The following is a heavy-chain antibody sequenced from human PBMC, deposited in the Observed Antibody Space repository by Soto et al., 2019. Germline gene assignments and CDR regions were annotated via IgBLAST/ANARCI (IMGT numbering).Heavy chain of an antibody. D-gene: IGHD7-27*01. CDR2: INAGNGNT. Sequence: ASVKVSCKASGYTFTSYAMHWVRQAPGQRLEWMGWINAGNGNTKYSQKFQGRVTITRDTSASTAYMELSSLRSEDTAVYYCARGLTGERAFVIWGQGTMVTVSS. V-gene: IGHV1-3*01. CDR1: GYTFTSYA. J-gene: IGHJ3*02. CDR3: ARGLTGERAFVI.